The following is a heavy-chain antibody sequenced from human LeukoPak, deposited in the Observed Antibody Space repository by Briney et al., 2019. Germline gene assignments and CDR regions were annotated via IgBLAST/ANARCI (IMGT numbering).Heavy chain of an antibody. CDR2: VDPEDGET. Sequence: WASVKVSCKVSGYTFTDYYMHLVQQAPGKGLEWMGLVDPEDGETIYAEKFQGRVTITADTSTDTAYMELSSLRSEDTAVYYCATDPHIAVAGPYVDYWGPRTLVTVSS. D-gene: IGHD6-19*01. V-gene: IGHV1-69-2*01. J-gene: IGHJ4*02. CDR1: GYTFTDYY. CDR3: ATDPHIAVAGPYVDY.